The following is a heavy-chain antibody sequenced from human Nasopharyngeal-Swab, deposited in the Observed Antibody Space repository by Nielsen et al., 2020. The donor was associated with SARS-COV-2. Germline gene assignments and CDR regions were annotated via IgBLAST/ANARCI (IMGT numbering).Heavy chain of an antibody. CDR2: IWHDGSEK. Sequence: GESLKISCAASGFTFGDFGMHWVRQAPGKGLEWVGVIWHDGSEKYYAGSVKGRFTISRDNSRDTLYLQMNSLRAEDTALYYCARDRGGGSYFDFDYWGQGILVTVSS. D-gene: IGHD1-26*01. CDR1: GFTFGDFG. J-gene: IGHJ4*02. CDR3: ARDRGGGSYFDFDY. V-gene: IGHV3-33*01.